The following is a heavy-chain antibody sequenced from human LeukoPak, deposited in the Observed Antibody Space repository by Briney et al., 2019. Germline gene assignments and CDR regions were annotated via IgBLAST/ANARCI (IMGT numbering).Heavy chain of an antibody. CDR3: ARQGEIVVVPAEDAFDI. V-gene: IGHV5-51*01. J-gene: IGHJ3*02. Sequence: GESLKISCXGSGYRFTSYWIGWVRQMPGKGLEWMGIIYPGDSDTRYSPSFQGQVTISADKSISTAYLQWSSLKASDTAMYYCARQGEIVVVPAEDAFDIWGQGTMVTVSS. CDR1: GYRFTSYW. D-gene: IGHD2-2*01. CDR2: IYPGDSDT.